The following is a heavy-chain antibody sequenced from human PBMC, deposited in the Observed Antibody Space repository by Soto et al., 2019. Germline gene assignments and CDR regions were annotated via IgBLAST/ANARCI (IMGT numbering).Heavy chain of an antibody. V-gene: IGHV3-74*01. Sequence: PGGSLRLSCAASGFTFGNYWMHWVRQAPGKGLERVSRMNSDGSTTNYADSVKGRFTVPRDNARNTLHLQMNSLRAEDTAVYYCATAEVDYWGPGALVTVSS. CDR1: GFTFGNYW. J-gene: IGHJ4*02. CDR2: MNSDGSTT. CDR3: ATAEVDY.